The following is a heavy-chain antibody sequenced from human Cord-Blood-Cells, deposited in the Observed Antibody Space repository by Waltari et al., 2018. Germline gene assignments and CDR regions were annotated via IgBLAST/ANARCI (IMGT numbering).Heavy chain of an antibody. CDR3: ARGRYSSSPDDAFDI. J-gene: IGHJ3*02. CDR1: GFTFSSYA. D-gene: IGHD6-13*01. CDR2: ISYDGSNK. V-gene: IGHV3-30*01. Sequence: QVQLVESGGGVVQPGRSLRLSCAASGFTFSSYAMHWVRQAPGKGRGWVGVISYDGSNKYYADAVKARFTISRDNSKNTLYLQMNSLRAEDTAVYYCARGRYSSSPDDAFDIWGQGTMVTVSS.